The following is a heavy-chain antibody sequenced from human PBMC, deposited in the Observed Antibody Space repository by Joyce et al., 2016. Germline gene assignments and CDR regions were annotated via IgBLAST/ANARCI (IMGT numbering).Heavy chain of an antibody. CDR2: IHGRGSA. CDR1: GASVTIDDYY. J-gene: IGHJ4*02. Sequence: QVQLQESGPGLVKPSQTLSLTCSVSGASVTIDDYYWIWMRQHPGEALEWIGYIHGRGSAYYASSLESRGTIAVDTSKNHFSLKLTSVTAADTAVYYCASFPRGISGSTFYFDHWGQGILVTVSS. V-gene: IGHV4-31*03. D-gene: IGHD5-12*01. CDR3: ASFPRGISGSTFYFDH.